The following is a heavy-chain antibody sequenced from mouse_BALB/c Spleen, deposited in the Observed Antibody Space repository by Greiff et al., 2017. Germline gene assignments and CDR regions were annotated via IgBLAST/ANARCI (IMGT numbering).Heavy chain of an antibody. CDR3: GRASYGWGMDY. CDR2: ISSGSSTI. CDR1: GFTFSSFG. J-gene: IGHJ4*01. V-gene: IGHV5-17*02. Sequence: EVQGVESGGGLVQPGGSRKLSCAASGFTFSSFGMHWVRQAPEKGLEWVAYISSGSSTIYYADTVKGRITISRDNPKNTLFLQMTSLSAEDAAMYYCGRASYGWGMDYWGQGTAVTVSS. D-gene: IGHD1-2*01.